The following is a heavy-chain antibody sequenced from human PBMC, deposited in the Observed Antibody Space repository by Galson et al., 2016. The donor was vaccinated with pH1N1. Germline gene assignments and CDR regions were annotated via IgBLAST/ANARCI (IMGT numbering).Heavy chain of an antibody. J-gene: IGHJ1*01. Sequence: SLRLSCAASGFTFDDYAMHWVRQAPGKGLEWVSGISWNSGSIGYADSVKGRFTISRDNAKNSLYLQMNSLRAEDTALYYCAKLDGYNWEYFQHWGQGTLVTVSS. D-gene: IGHD5-24*01. CDR3: AKLDGYNWEYFQH. CDR1: GFTFDDYA. CDR2: ISWNSGSI. V-gene: IGHV3-9*01.